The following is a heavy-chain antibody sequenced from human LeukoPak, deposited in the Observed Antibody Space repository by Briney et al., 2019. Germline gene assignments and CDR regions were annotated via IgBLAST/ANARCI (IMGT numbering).Heavy chain of an antibody. D-gene: IGHD3-22*01. CDR1: GGTFSSYA. CDR2: IIPIFGTA. Sequence: GASVTVSCTASGGTFSSYAISWVRQAPGQGLEWMGGIIPIFGTANYAQKFQGRVTITADESTSTAYMELSGLRSEDTAVYYCARGTEYYYDSSGYWDYYYGMDVWGQGTTVTVSS. J-gene: IGHJ6*02. V-gene: IGHV1-69*13. CDR3: ARGTEYYYDSSGYWDYYYGMDV.